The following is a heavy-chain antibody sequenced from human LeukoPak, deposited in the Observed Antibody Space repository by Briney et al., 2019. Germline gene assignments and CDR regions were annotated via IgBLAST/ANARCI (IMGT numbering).Heavy chain of an antibody. CDR2: IIPIFGTA. Sequence: APGKGSRKASAGTLSSYAISWVRQAPGQGLEWMGGIIPIFGTANYAHKFQVRVTNTADESTSTAYMELSSMRSEDTDVYYCARDPFRTDWVTAGRTVYQRPPVYFDYWGQGTLVTVSS. CDR3: ARDPFRTDWVTAGRTVYQRPPVYFDY. V-gene: IGHV1-69*13. D-gene: IGHD2-2*01. CDR1: AGTLSSYA. J-gene: IGHJ4*02.